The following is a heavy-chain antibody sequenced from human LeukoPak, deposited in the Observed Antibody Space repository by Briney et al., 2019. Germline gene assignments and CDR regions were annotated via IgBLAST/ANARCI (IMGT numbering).Heavy chain of an antibody. D-gene: IGHD6-19*01. CDR2: IYYSGST. V-gene: IGHV4-39*07. CDR1: GGSISSSSYY. Sequence: SETLSLTCTVSGGSISSSSYYWGWIRQPPGKGLEWIGSIYYSGSTYYNPSLKSRVTISVDTSKNQFSLKLSSVTAADTAVYYCARGGWYGDYYYYYMDVWGKGTTVTVSS. J-gene: IGHJ6*03. CDR3: ARGGWYGDYYYYYMDV.